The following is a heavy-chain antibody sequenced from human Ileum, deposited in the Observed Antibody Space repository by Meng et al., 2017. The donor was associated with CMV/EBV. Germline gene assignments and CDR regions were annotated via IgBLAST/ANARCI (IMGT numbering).Heavy chain of an antibody. Sequence: GGSLTLSCVASGFRFSTYAMSWVRQAAGKGLEWVSGINGSGGSTYHADSVKGRFTISRDNSKNTLYLQMNSLRADDTAVYYCAKDIVAFGELFFFDYWGQGTLVTVSS. J-gene: IGHJ4*02. D-gene: IGHD3-10*01. CDR1: GFRFSTYA. CDR2: INGSGGST. CDR3: AKDIVAFGELFFFDY. V-gene: IGHV3-23*01.